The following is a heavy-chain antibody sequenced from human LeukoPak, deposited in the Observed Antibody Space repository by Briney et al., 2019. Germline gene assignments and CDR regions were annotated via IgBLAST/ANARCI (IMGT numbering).Heavy chain of an antibody. CDR2: ISGRGDET. J-gene: IGHJ4*02. Sequence: GGSLRLSCAASGFTFNTYAMNWVRQTPGKGLEWVSGISGRGDETYYADSVKGRFTISRDNSRNTLFLQMNSVRPEDTAIYYCAQGENFYYGSGTYQPNWGQGTLVLASS. CDR3: AQGENFYYGSGTYQPN. D-gene: IGHD3-10*01. V-gene: IGHV3-23*01. CDR1: GFTFNTYA.